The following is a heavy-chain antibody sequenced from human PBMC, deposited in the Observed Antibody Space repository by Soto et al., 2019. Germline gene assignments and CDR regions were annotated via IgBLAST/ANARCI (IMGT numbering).Heavy chain of an antibody. J-gene: IGHJ4*02. V-gene: IGHV1-2*02. CDR2: INPNSGGT. CDR1: GYTFTGYY. Sequence: ASVKVSCKASGYTFTGYYMHWVRQAPGQGLEWMGWINPNSGGTNYAQKFQGRVTMTRDTSISTAYMELRSLRSDDTAVYYCARDYPPGYYYDSSGPFGIDYWGQGTLVTVSS. CDR3: ARDYPPGYYYDSSGPFGIDY. D-gene: IGHD3-22*01.